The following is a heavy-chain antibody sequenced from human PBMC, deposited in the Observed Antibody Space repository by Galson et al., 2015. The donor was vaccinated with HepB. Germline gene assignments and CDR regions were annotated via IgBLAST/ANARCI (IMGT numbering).Heavy chain of an antibody. CDR1: GFTFSDYY. J-gene: IGHJ4*02. Sequence: SLRLSCAASGFTFSDYYMSWIRQAPGKGLEWVSYLSSSSSYTNYADSVKGRFSISRDNAKNSLYLQMNSLRAEDTAAYYCARTRQGSRGSGWSLDYWGQGTLVTVSS. CDR2: LSSSSSYT. CDR3: ARTRQGSRGSGWSLDY. D-gene: IGHD6-19*01. V-gene: IGHV3-11*06.